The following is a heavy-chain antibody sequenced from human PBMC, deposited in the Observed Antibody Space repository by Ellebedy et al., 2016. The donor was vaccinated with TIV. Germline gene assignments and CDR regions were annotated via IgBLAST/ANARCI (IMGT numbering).Heavy chain of an antibody. CDR1: GDSMNNYY. J-gene: IGHJ6*02. D-gene: IGHD3/OR15-3a*01. CDR3: ARTDLRYGMDV. CDR2: MFTSGGTSYNP. V-gene: IGHV4-4*07. Sequence: SETLSLTXTVSGDSMNNYYWIWIRKPAGKGLEWIGRMFTSGGTSYNPNLNPSLKSRVTMSLDTSDNQLSLKLSSVTAADTAVYYCARTDLRYGMDVWGQGTTVTVSS.